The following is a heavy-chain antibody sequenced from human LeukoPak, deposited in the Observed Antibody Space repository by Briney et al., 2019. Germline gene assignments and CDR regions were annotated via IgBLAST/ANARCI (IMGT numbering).Heavy chain of an antibody. CDR2: INWDDDK. D-gene: IGHD4-17*01. V-gene: IGHV2-70*01. Sequence: SGPTLVNPTQTLTLTCTFSGFSLSTSGMCLSWIRQPPGKALEWLALINWDDDKYYSTSLKTRLTISRDTSKNQVVLTMTNVDPVDTATYYCAQTMYGDYANWIDPWGQGILVTVSS. CDR3: AQTMYGDYANWIDP. J-gene: IGHJ5*02. CDR1: GFSLSTSGMC.